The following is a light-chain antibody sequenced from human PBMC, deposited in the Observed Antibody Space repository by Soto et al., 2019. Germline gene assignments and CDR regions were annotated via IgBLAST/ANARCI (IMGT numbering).Light chain of an antibody. CDR2: EDT. V-gene: IGLV2-23*01. J-gene: IGLJ2*01. CDR3: CSYAGGTSVV. CDR1: SSDVGRYNH. Sequence: QSALTQPASVSGSPGQSITISCTGTSSDVGRYNHVSWYQQHPGKAPKLMISEDTERPSGVSNRFSGSKSGNTASLTISGLQAEDEADYYCCSYAGGTSVVFGAGTKLTVL.